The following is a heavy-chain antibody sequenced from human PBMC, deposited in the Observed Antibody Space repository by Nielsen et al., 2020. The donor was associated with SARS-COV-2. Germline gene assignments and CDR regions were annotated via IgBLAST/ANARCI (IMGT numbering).Heavy chain of an antibody. Sequence: ASVKVSCKVSGYTLTELSMHWVRQAPGKGFEWMGGFDPEDGETISAQKFQGRVTMTRDTSTSTVYMELSSLRSEDTAVYYCARESSCGGGNCHLDSWGQGSLVTVSS. J-gene: IGHJ4*02. CDR1: GYTLTELS. CDR3: ARESSCGGGNCHLDS. CDR2: FDPEDGET. D-gene: IGHD2-15*01. V-gene: IGHV1-24*01.